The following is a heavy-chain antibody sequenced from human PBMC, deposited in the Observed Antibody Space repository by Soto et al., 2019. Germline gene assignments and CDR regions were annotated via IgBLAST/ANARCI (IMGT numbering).Heavy chain of an antibody. Sequence: ASVKVSCKASGYTFTSYDINWVRQATGQGLEWMGWMNPNSGNTGYAQKFQGRVTMTRNTSIGTAYMELSSLRSEDTAVYYCARGRGSNDYVWGSHLIYYYGMDVWGQGTTVTVSS. CDR3: ARGRGSNDYVWGSHLIYYYGMDV. CDR1: GYTFTSYD. V-gene: IGHV1-8*01. CDR2: MNPNSGNT. J-gene: IGHJ6*02. D-gene: IGHD3-16*02.